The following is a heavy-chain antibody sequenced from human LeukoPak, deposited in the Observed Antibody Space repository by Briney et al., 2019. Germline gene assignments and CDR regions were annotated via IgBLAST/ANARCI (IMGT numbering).Heavy chain of an antibody. D-gene: IGHD6-13*01. CDR3: AKGSLGSWYFFDY. CDR2: ISSSGGDT. CDR1: GFTFSKFA. V-gene: IGHV3-23*01. Sequence: GGSLRLSCAASGFTFSKFAMGWVRRAPGKGPEWVSTISSSGGDTYYADSVKGRFTVSKDNSKNTLFLQMNSLRAEDTALYYCAKGSLGSWYFFDYWGQGTLVTVSS. J-gene: IGHJ4*02.